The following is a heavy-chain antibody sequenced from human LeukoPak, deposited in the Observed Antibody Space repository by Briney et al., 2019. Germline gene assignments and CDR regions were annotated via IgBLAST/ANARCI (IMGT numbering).Heavy chain of an antibody. CDR1: GYTLSTYT. CDR3: AREVAI. D-gene: IGHD2-15*01. CDR2: IYAGNGNV. J-gene: IGHJ4*02. Sequence: ASVKVSCKASGYTLSTYTMHWLRQAPGQRPEWMGCIYAGNGNVKYSQNFQGRVSITRDTSASTAYMELRSLRSEDTAVYHCAREVAIWGQGTLVTVSS. V-gene: IGHV1-3*01.